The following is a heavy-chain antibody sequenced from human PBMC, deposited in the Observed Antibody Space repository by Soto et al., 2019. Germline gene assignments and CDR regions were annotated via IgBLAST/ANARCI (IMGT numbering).Heavy chain of an antibody. Sequence: KTSETLSLTCFVYGGSLSGYYWSWIRQPPGKGLEWIGEISHSGSTNYNPTLKSRVTISIDMSKNQFSLKVSSVTAADTAVYYCARGERRHVFFSKNWFDPWGKGTLGIFSA. CDR2: ISHSGST. J-gene: IGHJ5*02. CDR1: GGSLSGYY. V-gene: IGHV4-34*01. D-gene: IGHD2-21*01. CDR3: ARGERRHVFFSKNWFDP.